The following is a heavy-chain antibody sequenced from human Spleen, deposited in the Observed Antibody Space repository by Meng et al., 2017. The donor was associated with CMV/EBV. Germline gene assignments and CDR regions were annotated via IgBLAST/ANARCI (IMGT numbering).Heavy chain of an antibody. J-gene: IGHJ6*02. V-gene: IGHV3-9*01. CDR3: VKGGGERVTFDAMDV. Sequence: SLKISCAASGFTFEDFATHWVRQTPGEGLEWLSGMSVNTGFIGYADSVKGRFTISRDNAKKTLSLQMDTLRTEDTALYYCVKGGGERVTFDAMDVWGQGTTVTVSS. CDR1: GFTFEDFA. CDR2: MSVNTGFI. D-gene: IGHD2-21*02.